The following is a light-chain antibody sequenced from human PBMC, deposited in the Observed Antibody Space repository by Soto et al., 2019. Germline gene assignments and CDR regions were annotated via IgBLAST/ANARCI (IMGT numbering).Light chain of an antibody. CDR2: DAS. V-gene: IGKV3-11*01. CDR3: QQRGNWPPIT. J-gene: IGKJ5*01. CDR1: QSVSRF. Sequence: ETVWTQSPATLSLSPGERATLSCRASQSVSRFLAWYQQKPGQAPRLLIYDASNRATGIPARFSGSGSGTDFTLTISSLEPEDFAVYYCQQRGNWPPITFGQGTRLDIK.